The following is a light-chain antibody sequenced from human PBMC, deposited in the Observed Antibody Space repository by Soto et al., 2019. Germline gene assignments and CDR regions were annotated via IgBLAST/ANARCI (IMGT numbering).Light chain of an antibody. CDR1: QSVSSY. J-gene: IGKJ4*01. CDR3: QQRSNWLT. Sequence: EIVLTQSPATLSLSPGERATLSCRASQSVSSYLAWYQQKPGQAPRLLIFDASNRATGIPARFSGSGSRTDFTLTISSLDPEDFAVYYCQQRSNWLTFGGGTKVEIK. CDR2: DAS. V-gene: IGKV3-11*01.